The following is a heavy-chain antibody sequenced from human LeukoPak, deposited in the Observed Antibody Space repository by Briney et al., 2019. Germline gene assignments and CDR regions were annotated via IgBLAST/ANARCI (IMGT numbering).Heavy chain of an antibody. CDR1: GFTFSSYW. CDR3: ARNRVVVPAAP. V-gene: IGHV3-7*04. D-gene: IGHD2-21*01. J-gene: IGHJ5*02. CDR2: IKHDGSEK. Sequence: GGSLRLSCTASGFTFSSYWMSWVRVRQAPGKGLEWVANIKHDGSEKYYVDSVKGRFAISRDNAKDSLYLQMNSLRPEDTAVYYCARNRVVVPAAPWGQGTLVTVSS.